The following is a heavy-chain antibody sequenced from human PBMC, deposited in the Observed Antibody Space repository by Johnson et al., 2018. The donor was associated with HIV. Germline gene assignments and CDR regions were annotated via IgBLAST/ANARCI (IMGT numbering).Heavy chain of an antibody. J-gene: IGHJ3*02. Sequence: MLLVESGGGLIQPGGSLRLSCAVSGFTVSSNYMSWVRQAPGKGLEWVSVIYSGGTTNYADSVKGRFTISRDNSKNTLYLQMNSLRAEDTAVYYCARDHSRDEAFDIWGQGTMVTVSS. D-gene: IGHD5-24*01. CDR1: GFTVSSNY. CDR2: IYSGGTT. CDR3: ARDHSRDEAFDI. V-gene: IGHV3-53*01.